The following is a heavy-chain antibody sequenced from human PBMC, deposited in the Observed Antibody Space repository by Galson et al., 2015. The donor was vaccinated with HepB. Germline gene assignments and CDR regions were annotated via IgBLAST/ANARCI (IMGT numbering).Heavy chain of an antibody. D-gene: IGHD6-19*01. J-gene: IGHJ4*02. Sequence: SVKVSCKASGYTFTSYGISWVRQAPGQGLEWMGWISAYNGNTNYAQKLQGRVTMTTDTSTSTAYMELRSLRSDDTAVYYCAKTPRPLLLAGEHDYWGQGTLVTVSS. CDR2: ISAYNGNT. CDR1: GYTFTSYG. CDR3: AKTPRPLLLAGEHDY. V-gene: IGHV1-18*01.